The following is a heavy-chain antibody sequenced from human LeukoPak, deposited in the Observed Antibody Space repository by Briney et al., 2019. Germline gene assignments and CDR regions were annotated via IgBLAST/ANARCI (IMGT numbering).Heavy chain of an antibody. CDR2: IYDSGSA. CDR3: ARVLQNYYHLDV. D-gene: IGHD3-3*01. V-gene: IGHV4-59*11. J-gene: IGHJ6*03. CDR1: GVSINSHY. Sequence: SETLSLTCTVSGVSINSHYWSWIRQPPGKGLEWIGFIYDSGSANYKSSLESRVTMTVDTSKNQFSLKLNSVTAADTAVYYCARVLQNYYHLDVWGKGTTVTVSS.